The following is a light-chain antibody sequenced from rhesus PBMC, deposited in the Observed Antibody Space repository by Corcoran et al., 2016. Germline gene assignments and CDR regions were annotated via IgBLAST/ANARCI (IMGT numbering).Light chain of an antibody. CDR1: QGISIW. J-gene: IGKJ1*01. V-gene: IGKV1-21*01. Sequence: DIQMTQSPSSLSASVGDRVTITCRASQGISIWLAWYQQKPGKAPNLLIYKASTLRSGVPSRFSGSGSGAEFTLTISSLQPEDFATYYCQQHDSAPRTFGQGTKVEIK. CDR2: KAS. CDR3: QQHDSAPRT.